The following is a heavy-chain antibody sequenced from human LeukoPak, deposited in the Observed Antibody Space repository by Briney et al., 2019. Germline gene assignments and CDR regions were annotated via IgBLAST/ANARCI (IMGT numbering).Heavy chain of an antibody. J-gene: IGHJ6*02. CDR1: GFSFDDYA. CDR3: AKDVYYYGAGSYPPYYYGMGV. Sequence: GRSLRLSCAASGFSFDDYAMHWVRQAPGKGLEWVSGISWNSGSIGYADSVRGRFTVSRDNAKKSLYLQMNSLRAEDTALYYCAKDVYYYGAGSYPPYYYGMGVWGHGTTVTVSS. CDR2: ISWNSGSI. V-gene: IGHV3-9*01. D-gene: IGHD3-10*01.